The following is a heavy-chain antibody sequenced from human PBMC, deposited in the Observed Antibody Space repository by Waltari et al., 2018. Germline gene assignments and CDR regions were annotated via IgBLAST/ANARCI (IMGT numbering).Heavy chain of an antibody. CDR1: GGSISSSSYY. CDR3: ARVAGYCSSTSCLQYWYFDL. Sequence: QLQLQESGPGLVKPSETLSLTCTVSGGSISSSSYYWGWIRQPPGQGLEWIGSIYYSGGTYYNPSLKSRVTISVDTSKNQFSLKLSSVTAADTAVYYCARVAGYCSSTSCLQYWYFDLWGRGTLVTVSS. D-gene: IGHD2-2*01. CDR2: IYYSGGT. J-gene: IGHJ2*01. V-gene: IGHV4-39*07.